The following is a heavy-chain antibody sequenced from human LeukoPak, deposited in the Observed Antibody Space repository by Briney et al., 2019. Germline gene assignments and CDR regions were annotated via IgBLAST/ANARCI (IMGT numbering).Heavy chain of an antibody. V-gene: IGHV3-64*01. CDR2: ISSNGGST. Sequence: GGSLRLSCAASGFTFSSYAMHWVRQAPGKGLEYVSAISSNGGSTYYANSVKGRFTISRDNSKNTLYLQMGSLRAEDMAVYYCARDEWQTPWGQGVAGFDYWGQGTLVTVSS. D-gene: IGHD6-19*01. CDR1: GFTFSSYA. J-gene: IGHJ4*02. CDR3: ARDEWQTPWGQGVAGFDY.